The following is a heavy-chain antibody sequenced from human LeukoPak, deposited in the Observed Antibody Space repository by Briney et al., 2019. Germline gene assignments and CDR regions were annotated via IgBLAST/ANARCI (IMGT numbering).Heavy chain of an antibody. D-gene: IGHD3-10*01. CDR3: AKEGAYPIITYDS. V-gene: IGHV3-7*01. CDR1: GFTFSSDW. J-gene: IGHJ5*01. Sequence: GGSLRLSCAASGFTFSSDWMNWVRQAPGKGLEWVANIKRDGNEKNYVDSVRGRFSIYRDNAKNSLYLQMDSLRAEDTAVYYCAKEGAYPIITYDSWGQGALVTVSS. CDR2: IKRDGNEK.